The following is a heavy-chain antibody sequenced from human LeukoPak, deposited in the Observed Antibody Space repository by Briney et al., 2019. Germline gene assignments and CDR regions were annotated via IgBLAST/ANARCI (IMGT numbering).Heavy chain of an antibody. CDR3: ARRSGGFEP. CDR2: IYYSGST. J-gene: IGHJ5*02. Sequence: PSETLSLTCTVSGGSISSSSYYWGWIRQPPGKGLEWIGSIYYSGSTYYNPSLKSRVTISVDTSKNQFSLKLSSVTAADTAVYYCARRSGGFEPWGQGTLVTVSS. D-gene: IGHD6-25*01. V-gene: IGHV4-39*01. CDR1: GGSISSSSYY.